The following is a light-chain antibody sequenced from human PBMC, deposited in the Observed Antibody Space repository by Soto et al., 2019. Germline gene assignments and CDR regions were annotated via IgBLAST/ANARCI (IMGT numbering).Light chain of an antibody. J-gene: IGKJ4*01. CDR1: QSVSSSY. V-gene: IGKV3-20*01. CDR2: GAS. Sequence: EIVLTQSPGTLSLSPGERATLSCRASQSVSSSYLAWYQQKPGQAPRLLIYGASSRATGIPDRFSGSGSGIDFPLTISRLEPEDFAVYYCHQYDSSPLTFGGGTKVEIK. CDR3: HQYDSSPLT.